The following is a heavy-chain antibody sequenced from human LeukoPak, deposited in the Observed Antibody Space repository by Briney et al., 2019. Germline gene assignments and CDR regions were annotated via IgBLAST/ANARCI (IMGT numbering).Heavy chain of an antibody. CDR3: ARGVFTLAY. D-gene: IGHD5/OR15-5a*01. Sequence: SETLSLTCAVYGGSFSGYYWSWIRQPPGKGLEWIGEINHSGSTNYNPSLKSRVTISVDTSKNQFSLKLSSVTAADTAVYYCARGVFTLAYWGQETLVTVSS. J-gene: IGHJ4*02. CDR1: GGSFSGYY. V-gene: IGHV4-34*01. CDR2: INHSGST.